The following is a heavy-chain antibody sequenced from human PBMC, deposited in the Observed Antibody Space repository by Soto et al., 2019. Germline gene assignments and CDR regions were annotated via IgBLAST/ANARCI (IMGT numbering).Heavy chain of an antibody. V-gene: IGHV1-18*01. Sequence: QVQLVQSGAEVKKPGASVKVSCKASGYTFTSYGISWVRQAPGQGLEWMGWISAYNGNTKYAQKLQGRVTMTTNTPTITGYMELRSLRSEDTAVYYCARDLAEALIDYWGQGTLVSVSS. CDR2: ISAYNGNT. CDR3: ARDLAEALIDY. J-gene: IGHJ4*02. D-gene: IGHD6-19*01. CDR1: GYTFTSYG.